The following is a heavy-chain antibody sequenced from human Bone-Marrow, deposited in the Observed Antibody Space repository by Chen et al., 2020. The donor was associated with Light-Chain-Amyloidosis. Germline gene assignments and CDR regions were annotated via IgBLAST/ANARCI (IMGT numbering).Heavy chain of an antibody. CDR2: IYHDGSHQ. D-gene: IGHD2-2*01. Sequence: QAQLVESGGGVVQPGRSLRLSCPASGLELSTYRLPWVRQAPGKRLEWVAVIYHDGSHQYYAETVKGRFIISRDNSKNRLYLQMNSLRVEDAAVYYCAREDGYCSSTSCYPGACDVWGQGTMVTVSS. J-gene: IGHJ3*01. CDR1: GLELSTYR. CDR3: AREDGYCSSTSCYPGACDV. V-gene: IGHV3-33*01.